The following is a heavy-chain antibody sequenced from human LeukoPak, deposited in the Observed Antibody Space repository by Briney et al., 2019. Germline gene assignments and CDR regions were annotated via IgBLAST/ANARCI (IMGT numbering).Heavy chain of an antibody. J-gene: IGHJ4*02. CDR3: VRDSRLKWFFDY. Sequence: GRSLSLSCAVSGFTVTNTYTSWVRHPPGRGLEWVSTIYSGGSTNYEDSVKGRFTVSRATSQNKTYLQMNRLSREDTAMYCCVRDSRLKWFFDYWGQGTLVTVSS. D-gene: IGHD3-3*01. CDR2: IYSGGST. CDR1: GFTVTNTY. V-gene: IGHV3-66*02.